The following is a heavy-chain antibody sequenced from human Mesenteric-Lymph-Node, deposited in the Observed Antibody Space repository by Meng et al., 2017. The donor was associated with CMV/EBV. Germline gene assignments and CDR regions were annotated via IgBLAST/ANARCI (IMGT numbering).Heavy chain of an antibody. Sequence: GESLKISCAASGFTFSSYSMNWVRQAPGRGLEWVSLITWDGATTYFADSVKGRFAISRDNRKNSLYLQMNSLTTEDTALYYCAKDAVRYCDDGSCYTALDNWGQGTLVTVSS. V-gene: IGHV3-43*01. J-gene: IGHJ4*02. D-gene: IGHD2-15*01. CDR2: ITWDGATT. CDR3: AKDAVRYCDDGSCYTALDN. CDR1: GFTFSSYS.